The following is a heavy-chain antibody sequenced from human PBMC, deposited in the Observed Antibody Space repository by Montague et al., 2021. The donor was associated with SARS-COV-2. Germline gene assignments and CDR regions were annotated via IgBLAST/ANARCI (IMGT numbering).Heavy chain of an antibody. Sequence: SETLSLTCAVYGGSFSGYYWSWIRQPPGKGLEWIGEINHSGSTNYNPSLKSRVTISVDTSKNQSSLKLSSVTAADTAVYYCARGYDYVWGSYRYLHWFDPWGQGTLVTDSS. CDR2: INHSGST. J-gene: IGHJ5*02. CDR3: ARGYDYVWGSYRYLHWFDP. CDR1: GGSFSGYY. V-gene: IGHV4-34*01. D-gene: IGHD3-16*02.